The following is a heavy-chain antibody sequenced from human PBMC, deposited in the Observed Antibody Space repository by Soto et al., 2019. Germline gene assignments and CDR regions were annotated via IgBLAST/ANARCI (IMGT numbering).Heavy chain of an antibody. Sequence: SETLSVTCTFSVCSISRYYWRLILQPSGKGLEWIGRIYTSLSTNYNPSLKSRVTISVDTSKNQFSLKLSSVTAADTALYYCARDGIAKEDRYWLEHWGKGNMVNVSS. CDR2: IYTSLST. D-gene: IGHD6-13*01. CDR1: VCSISRYY. CDR3: ARDGIAKEDRYWLEH. V-gene: IGHV4-4*07. J-gene: IGHJ5*02.